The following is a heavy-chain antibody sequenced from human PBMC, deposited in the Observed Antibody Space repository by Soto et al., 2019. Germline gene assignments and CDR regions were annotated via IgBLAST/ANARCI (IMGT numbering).Heavy chain of an antibody. Sequence: QVQLVQSGAEVKKPGSSVKVSCKASGGTFSSTAIDRVRQAPGQGLEWMGAIIPNFGTTNYAQKFQGRATITADESTSTVFMELRSLRSENTAVYYCARDPVDTSMLTGYYGMDVWGQGTTVTVSS. CDR1: GGTFSSTA. D-gene: IGHD5-18*01. J-gene: IGHJ6*02. CDR2: IIPNFGTT. CDR3: ARDPVDTSMLTGYYGMDV. V-gene: IGHV1-69*01.